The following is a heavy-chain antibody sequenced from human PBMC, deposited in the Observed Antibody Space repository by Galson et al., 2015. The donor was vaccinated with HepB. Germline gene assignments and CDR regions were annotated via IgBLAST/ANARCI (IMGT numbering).Heavy chain of an antibody. CDR1: GFTFSSYA. V-gene: IGHV3-23*01. CDR2: ISGSGGST. J-gene: IGHJ6*02. D-gene: IGHD2-21*02. Sequence: SLRLSCAASGFTFSSYAMSWVRQAPGKGLEWVSAISGSGGSTYYADSVKGRFTISRDNSKNTLYLQMNSLRAEDTAVYYCAKGQAYCGGDCYSRVNYYYYGMDVWGQGTTVTVSS. CDR3: AKGQAYCGGDCYSRVNYYYYGMDV.